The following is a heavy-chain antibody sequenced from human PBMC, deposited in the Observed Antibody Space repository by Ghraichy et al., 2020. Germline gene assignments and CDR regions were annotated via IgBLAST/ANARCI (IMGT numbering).Heavy chain of an antibody. D-gene: IGHD6-6*01. CDR1: GFTFSSYS. V-gene: IGHV3-21*01. CDR2: ISSSSSYI. J-gene: IGHJ6*02. CDR3: QGEYSSTQDYYGMDV. Sequence: GGSLRLSCAASGFTFSSYSMNWVRQAPGKGLEWVSSISSSSSYIYYADSVKGRFTISRDNAKNSLYLQMNSLRAEDTAVYYCQGEYSSTQDYYGMDVWGQGTTVTVSS.